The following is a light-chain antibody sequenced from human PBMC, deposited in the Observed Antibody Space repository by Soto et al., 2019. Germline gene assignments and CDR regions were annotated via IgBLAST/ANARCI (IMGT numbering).Light chain of an antibody. J-gene: IGLJ2*01. CDR3: SSYAGSNKFVV. V-gene: IGLV2-8*01. CDR1: SSDVGGYNY. CDR2: EVS. Sequence: QSALTQPPSASGSPGQSVTISCTGTSSDVGGYNYVSWYQQHRGKAPKLMIYEVSKRPSGVPDRFSGSKSGNTASLTVSGLQAEDEADYYCSSYAGSNKFVVFGGGTKLTVL.